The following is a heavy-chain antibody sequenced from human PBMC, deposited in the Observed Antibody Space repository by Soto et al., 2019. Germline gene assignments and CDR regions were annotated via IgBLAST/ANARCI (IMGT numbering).Heavy chain of an antibody. Sequence: PSETLSLTCAVYGGSFSGYYWSWIRQPPGKGLEWIGEINHSGSTNYNPSLKSRVTISVDTSENQFSLKLSSVTAADTAVYYCARRNNYYGSGSYYIRNYYFDYWGQGTLVTVSS. D-gene: IGHD3-10*01. V-gene: IGHV4-34*01. CDR1: GGSFSGYY. CDR2: INHSGST. CDR3: ARRNNYYGSGSYYIRNYYFDY. J-gene: IGHJ4*02.